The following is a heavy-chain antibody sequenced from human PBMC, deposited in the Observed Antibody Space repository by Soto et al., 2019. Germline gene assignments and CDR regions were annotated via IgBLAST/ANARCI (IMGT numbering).Heavy chain of an antibody. CDR2: TRNKANSYTT. CDR3: AREGAYCGGDSRIDSYFDL. CDR1: GFTFSDHY. D-gene: IGHD2-21*02. J-gene: IGHJ2*01. Sequence: EVQLVESGGGLVQPGGSLRLSCAASGFTFSDHYMDWVRQAPGKGLEWVGRTRNKANSYTTEYAASVKGRFTISRDDSKNSLYLQMNSLKTEDTAVYYCAREGAYCGGDSRIDSYFDLWGRGTLVTVSS. V-gene: IGHV3-72*01.